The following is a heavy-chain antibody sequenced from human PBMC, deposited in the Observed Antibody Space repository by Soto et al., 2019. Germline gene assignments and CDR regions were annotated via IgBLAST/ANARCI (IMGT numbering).Heavy chain of an antibody. CDR1: GGSISSGGYY. J-gene: IGHJ5*02. D-gene: IGHD2-2*01. Sequence: SEALSLTXTVSGGSISSGGYYWSWIRQHPGKGLEWIGYIYYSGSTYYNPSLKSRVTISVDTSKNQFSLKLSSVTAADTAVYYCARDTLGYCSSTSCLGGWFDPWGQGTLVTVS. V-gene: IGHV4-31*02. CDR3: ARDTLGYCSSTSCLGGWFDP. CDR2: IYYSGST.